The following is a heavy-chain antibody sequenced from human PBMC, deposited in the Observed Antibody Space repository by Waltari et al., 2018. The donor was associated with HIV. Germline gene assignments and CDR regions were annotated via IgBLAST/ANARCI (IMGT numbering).Heavy chain of an antibody. D-gene: IGHD1-26*01. V-gene: IGHV4-61*01. J-gene: IGHJ3*02. CDR3: ATAVIVRGAAFDI. CDR2: IYYSGST. CDR1: SGSVNRDTYY. Sequence: QVQLQESGPGLVKPSETLSLTCTVSSGSVNRDTYYWSWIRQPPGKGLEWIGYIYYSGSTNYNPSLKSRVTISVDTSKNQFSLKLSSVTAADTAVYYCATAVIVRGAAFDIWGQGTMVTVSS.